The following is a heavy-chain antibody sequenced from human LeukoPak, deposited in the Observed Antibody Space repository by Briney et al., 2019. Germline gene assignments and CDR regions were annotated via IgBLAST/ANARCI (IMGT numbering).Heavy chain of an antibody. CDR2: IYPGDSET. Sequence: GESLKISCKGSGYSFTNYWIGWVRQIPGKGLEWMGIIYPGDSETIYSPSFKGQATISADKSISTAYLQWSSLEASDTAMYYCARRPSDDRSGQFDYWGQGTLVTVSS. V-gene: IGHV5-51*01. D-gene: IGHD3-22*01. CDR3: ARRPSDDRSGQFDY. CDR1: GYSFTNYW. J-gene: IGHJ4*02.